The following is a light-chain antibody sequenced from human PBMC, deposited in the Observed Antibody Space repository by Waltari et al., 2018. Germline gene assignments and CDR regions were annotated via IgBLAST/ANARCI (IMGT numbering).Light chain of an antibody. J-gene: IGKJ5*01. V-gene: IGKV3-15*01. CDR3: QQYNDWSPIT. CDR1: QSVSIN. Sequence: EIVMTQSPATLSVSPGERATLSCRASQSVSINLAWYHQKPGQAPRPPIYGAATRATGIPARMIGGGAATEFSLTISSLQAEDFAVDYCQQYNDWSPITFGQGTRVEIK. CDR2: GAA.